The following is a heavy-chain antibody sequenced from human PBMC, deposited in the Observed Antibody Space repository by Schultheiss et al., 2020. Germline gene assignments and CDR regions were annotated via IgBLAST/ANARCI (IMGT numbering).Heavy chain of an antibody. CDR1: AGSISSGGYY. J-gene: IGHJ4*02. CDR2: IYYSGST. CDR3: ARDGDGYNGFDY. Sequence: SETLSLTCTVSAGSISSGGYYWSWIRQNPGKGLEWIGYIYYSGSTYYNPSLKSRLTLSVDTSKNQFSLKLTSVTAADTAVYYCARDGDGYNGFDYWGQGTLVTVAS. V-gene: IGHV4-31*03. D-gene: IGHD5-24*01.